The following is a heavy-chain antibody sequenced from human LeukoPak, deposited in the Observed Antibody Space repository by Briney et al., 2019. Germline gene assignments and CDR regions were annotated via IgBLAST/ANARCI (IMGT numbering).Heavy chain of an antibody. V-gene: IGHV1-18*01. J-gene: IGHJ4*02. D-gene: IGHD3-3*01. CDR1: GYTFTSYG. CDR2: ISAYNGNT. Sequence: GASVKASCKASGYTFTSYGISWVRQAPGQGLEWMGWISAYNGNTNYAQKLQGRVTMTTDTSTSTAYMELRSLRSDDTAVYYCARADSNDFWSGYSYFDYWGQGTLVTVSS. CDR3: ARADSNDFWSGYSYFDY.